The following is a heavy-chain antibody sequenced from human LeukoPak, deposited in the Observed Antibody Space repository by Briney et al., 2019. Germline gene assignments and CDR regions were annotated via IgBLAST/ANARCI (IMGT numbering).Heavy chain of an antibody. Sequence: ASVKVSCKAFGYTFSTYGINWVRQAPGQGLEWMGWISPYNGDTDYAQNFQGRVTMTTDTSTSTAYMELRSLTSDDTAVYYCARDREGARTPDYWGQGTLVTVSS. CDR3: ARDREGARTPDY. CDR2: ISPYNGDT. D-gene: IGHD1-1*01. CDR1: GYTFSTYG. V-gene: IGHV1-18*01. J-gene: IGHJ4*02.